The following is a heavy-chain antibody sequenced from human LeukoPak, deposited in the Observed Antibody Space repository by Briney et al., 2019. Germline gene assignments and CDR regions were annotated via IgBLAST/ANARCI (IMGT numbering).Heavy chain of an antibody. CDR1: GFTFDDYA. V-gene: IGHV3-9*03. CDR2: ISWNSGSI. CDR3: AKDIFIGGNSGVPMDV. Sequence: GGSLRLSCAASGFTFDDYAMHWVRQAPGKGLEWVSGISWNSGSIGYADSVKGRFTISRDNAKNSLYLQMNSLRAEDMALYYCAKDIFIGGNSGVPMDVWGKGTTVTVSS. J-gene: IGHJ6*03. D-gene: IGHD4-23*01.